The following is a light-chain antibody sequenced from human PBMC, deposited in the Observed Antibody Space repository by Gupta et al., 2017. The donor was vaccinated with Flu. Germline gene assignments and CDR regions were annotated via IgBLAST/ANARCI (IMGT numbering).Light chain of an antibody. CDR3: QQYYSYPRT. CDR2: AAS. J-gene: IGKJ1*01. V-gene: IGKV1-8*01. Sequence: GGRVTITCRASQGISSYLAWYQQKPGKAPKLLIYAASTLPSGVPSRFSGSGSGTDFTLTISCLQSEDFATYYCQQYYSYPRTFGQGTKVEIK. CDR1: QGISSY.